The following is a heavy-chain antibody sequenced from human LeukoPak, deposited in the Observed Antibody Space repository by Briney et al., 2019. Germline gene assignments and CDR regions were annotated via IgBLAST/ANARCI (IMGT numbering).Heavy chain of an antibody. Sequence: GGSLRLSCAASGFTVSNNYMTWVRQAPGKGLEWVSVVNTAGSTYYADSVRGRFAISKDNSKNTLYLQMNSLRPDDTAVYYCARGRYNNSPTRMDAWGKGTTVTVSS. J-gene: IGHJ6*03. CDR3: ARGRYNNSPTRMDA. D-gene: IGHD1-1*01. CDR2: VNTAGST. CDR1: GFTVSNNY. V-gene: IGHV3-66*02.